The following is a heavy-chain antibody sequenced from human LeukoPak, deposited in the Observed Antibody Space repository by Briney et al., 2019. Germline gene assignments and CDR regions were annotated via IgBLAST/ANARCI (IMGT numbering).Heavy chain of an antibody. Sequence: PSETLSLTCTVSGGSISSYYWSWIRQPPGKGLEWIGYIYYSGSTNYNPSLKSRVTISVDASKNQFSLKLSSVTAADTAVYYCARVPTYYDILDNYYCGMDVWGKGTTVTVTS. CDR2: IYYSGST. J-gene: IGHJ6*04. CDR3: ARVPTYYDILDNYYCGMDV. D-gene: IGHD3-9*01. CDR1: GGSISSYY. V-gene: IGHV4-59*01.